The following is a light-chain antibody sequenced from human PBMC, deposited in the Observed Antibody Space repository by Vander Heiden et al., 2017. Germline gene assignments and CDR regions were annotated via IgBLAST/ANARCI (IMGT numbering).Light chain of an antibody. J-gene: IGKJ1*01. Sequence: EIVMTQSPAILSVSPGERVSVSCRASETVASNLARYQQKPGQAPRLLISGVSTRATGVPARFSGSGSGTEFTLTISNLEAEDFAVYYCQQYFVWWTFGQGTKVE. V-gene: IGKV3-15*01. CDR3: QQYFVWWT. CDR1: ETVASN. CDR2: GVS.